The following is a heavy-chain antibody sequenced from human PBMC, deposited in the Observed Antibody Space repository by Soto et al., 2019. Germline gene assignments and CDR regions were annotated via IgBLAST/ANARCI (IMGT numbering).Heavy chain of an antibody. D-gene: IGHD3-10*01. CDR2: ISGTGGST. CDR1: GFTFSNYV. V-gene: IGHV3-23*01. CDR3: AKEGNRVRGPDY. Sequence: EVQLLESVGGLLQPGGSLRLSCAASGFTFSNYVLRWVRQAPGKGLEWVSAISGTGGSTYYADSVKGRFTISRDNSKKTLYVQMNRLRVEDTAVYYCAKEGNRVRGPDYWGQGTLVTVSS. J-gene: IGHJ4*02.